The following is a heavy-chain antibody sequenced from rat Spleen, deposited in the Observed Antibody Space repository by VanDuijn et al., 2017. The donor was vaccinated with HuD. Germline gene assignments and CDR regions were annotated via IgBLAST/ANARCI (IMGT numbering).Heavy chain of an antibody. D-gene: IGHD1-4*01. CDR3: ASGSRAVDY. Sequence: QVQLQQSGAELAKPGSSVKISCKASGYTFTSYYISWIKQTTGQGLEYIGYINTGSGGTNYNEKLKGKATLTVDKSSSTAFMQLSSMSPDDSAVYVCASGSRAVDYWGPGVMVPVSS. CDR2: INTGSGGT. CDR1: GYTFTSYY. J-gene: IGHJ2*01. V-gene: IGHV1-43*01.